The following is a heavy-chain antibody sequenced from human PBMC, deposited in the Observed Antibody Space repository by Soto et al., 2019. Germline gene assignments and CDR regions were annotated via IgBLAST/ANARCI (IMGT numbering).Heavy chain of an antibody. CDR3: TKGDSSGFFDPSRGYSTPDH. V-gene: IGHV3-23*01. CDR2: KTTGADIT. J-gene: IGHJ5*02. Sequence: EVQLFESGEGLVDPGKSLRPSCAAPGFMFKDFALSWVRQVPGRGREWAAPKTTGADITYSADSARGRSTISRDNFANTLFLQMNSLRGDDTATYYCTKGDSSGFFDPSRGYSTPDHWGQGILVTVSS. CDR1: GFMFKDFA. D-gene: IGHD3-3*01.